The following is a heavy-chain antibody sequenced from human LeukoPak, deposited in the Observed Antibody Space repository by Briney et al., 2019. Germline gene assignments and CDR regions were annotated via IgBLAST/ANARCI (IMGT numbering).Heavy chain of an antibody. J-gene: IGHJ4*02. Sequence: GGSLRLSCEASGFTFSTYGMHWVRQAPGKGLEWITLIPYDGSNKYYADSVKGRFTISRDNSKNTLYLQMNSLRAEDTAVYYCVKPANGLVSYFDYWGQGTLVTVSS. CDR1: GFTFSTYG. CDR2: IPYDGSNK. D-gene: IGHD3/OR15-3a*01. V-gene: IGHV3-30*18. CDR3: VKPANGLVSYFDY.